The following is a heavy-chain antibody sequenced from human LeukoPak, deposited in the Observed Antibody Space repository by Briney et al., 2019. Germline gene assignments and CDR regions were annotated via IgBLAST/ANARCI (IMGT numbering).Heavy chain of an antibody. J-gene: IGHJ6*03. V-gene: IGHV3-48*03. D-gene: IGHD6-13*01. Sequence: PGGSLRLSCAASGFTFSSYEMNWVRQAPGKGLEWVSYILGNGSSIYYADSVKGRFIISRDNAKKSLFLQMNSLRAENTAVYYCARDQFFSSSWYGGYYYYYMDVWGKGTTATVSS. CDR3: ARDQFFSSSWYGGYYYYYMDV. CDR2: ILGNGSSI. CDR1: GFTFSSYE.